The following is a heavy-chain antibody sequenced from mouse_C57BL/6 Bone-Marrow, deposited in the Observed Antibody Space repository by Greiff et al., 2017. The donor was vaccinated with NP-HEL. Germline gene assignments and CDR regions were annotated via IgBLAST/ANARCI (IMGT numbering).Heavy chain of an antibody. J-gene: IGHJ3*01. CDR1: GFSLSTSGMG. V-gene: IGHV8-12*01. Sequence: QVTLKESGPGILQSSQTLSLTCSFSGFSLSTSGMGVSWIRQPSGKGLEWLAHIYWDDDKRYNPSLKSRLTISKDTSRNQVFLKITSVDTADTATYYCARSAVIYYGYPWFAYWGQGTLVTVSA. CDR2: IYWDDDK. D-gene: IGHD2-2*01. CDR3: ARSAVIYYGYPWFAY.